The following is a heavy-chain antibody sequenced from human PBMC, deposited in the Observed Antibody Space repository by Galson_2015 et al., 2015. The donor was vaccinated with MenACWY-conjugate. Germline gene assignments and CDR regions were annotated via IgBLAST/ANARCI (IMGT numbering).Heavy chain of an antibody. J-gene: IGHJ6*02. CDR3: ATDIITLSGYYYGMDV. CDR1: GYTLTELS. V-gene: IGHV1-24*01. D-gene: IGHD3-22*01. Sequence: SVKVSCKVSGYTLTELSMHWVRQAPGKGLEWMGGFDPEDGETIYAQKFQGRVTMTEDTSTDTAYMEPSSLRSEDTAVYYCATDIITLSGYYYGMDVWGQGTTVTVSS. CDR2: FDPEDGET.